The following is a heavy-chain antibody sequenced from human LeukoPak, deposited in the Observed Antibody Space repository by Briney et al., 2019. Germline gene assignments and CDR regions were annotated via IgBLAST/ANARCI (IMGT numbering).Heavy chain of an antibody. CDR1: GYSFTTYW. J-gene: IGHJ4*02. CDR2: IYPGNSDT. Sequence: GESLKISCKGSGYSFTTYWIGWVRQMPGKGLEWMGVIYPGNSDTRYSPSFQGQVTISADKSISTAYLQWSSLKASDTAMYYCARRDANSLLDYWGQGTLVTVSS. D-gene: IGHD3-3*01. V-gene: IGHV5-51*01. CDR3: ARRDANSLLDY.